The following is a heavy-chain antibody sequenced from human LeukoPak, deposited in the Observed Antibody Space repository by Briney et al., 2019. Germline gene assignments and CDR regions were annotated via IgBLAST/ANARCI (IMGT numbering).Heavy chain of an antibody. V-gene: IGHV1-18*01. J-gene: IGHJ5*02. CDR1: GYTFTSYG. CDR2: ISAYNGST. Sequence: ASVKVSCKTSGYTFTSYGISWVRQAPGQGLEWMGWISAYNGSTNYAQKLQGRVTMTTDTTTSTAYMELRSLRSDDTAVYYCARFSSGNWFDPWGQGTLVTVSS. CDR3: ARFSSGNWFDP.